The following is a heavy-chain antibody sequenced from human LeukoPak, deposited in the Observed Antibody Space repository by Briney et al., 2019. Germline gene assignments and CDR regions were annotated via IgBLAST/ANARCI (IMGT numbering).Heavy chain of an antibody. J-gene: IGHJ6*02. V-gene: IGHV3-11*01. D-gene: IGHD2-2*01. CDR3: ARGDCSSTSCPDTYYYYGMDV. CDR2: ISSSGSTI. Sequence: GGSLRLSCAASGFTLSDYYMSWIRQAPGKGLEWVSYISSSGSTIYYADSVKGRFTISRDNAKNSLYLQMNSLRAEDTAVYYCARGDCSSTSCPDTYYYYGMDVWGQGTTVTVSS. CDR1: GFTLSDYY.